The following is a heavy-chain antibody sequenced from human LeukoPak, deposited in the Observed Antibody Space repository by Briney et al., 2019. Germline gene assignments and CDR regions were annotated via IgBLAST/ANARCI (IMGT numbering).Heavy chain of an antibody. Sequence: ASVMVSCKASGYTFTSYGISWVRQAPGQGLEWMGWISAYNGNTNYAQKLQGRVTMTTDTSTSTAYMELRSLRSDDTAVYYCARDSAPNTVVIPDFDYWGQGTLVTVSS. D-gene: IGHD4-23*01. V-gene: IGHV1-18*01. CDR1: GYTFTSYG. CDR3: ARDSAPNTVVIPDFDY. CDR2: ISAYNGNT. J-gene: IGHJ4*02.